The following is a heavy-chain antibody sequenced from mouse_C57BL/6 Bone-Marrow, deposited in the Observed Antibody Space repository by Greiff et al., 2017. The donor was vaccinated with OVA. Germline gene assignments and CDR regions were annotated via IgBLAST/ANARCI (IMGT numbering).Heavy chain of an antibody. V-gene: IGHV14-3*01. CDR1: GFNIKNTY. D-gene: IGHD1-1*01. CDR3: ARGNFGSSFYAMDY. J-gene: IGHJ4*01. Sequence: EVQLKQSVAELVRPGASVKLSCTASGFNIKNTYMHWVKQRPEKGLEWIGRIDPANDNTKYAPTLQGKATMTADTYSNTAYLQLSSLSSEDTAVYCCARGNFGSSFYAMDYWGQGTSVTVSS. CDR2: IDPANDNT.